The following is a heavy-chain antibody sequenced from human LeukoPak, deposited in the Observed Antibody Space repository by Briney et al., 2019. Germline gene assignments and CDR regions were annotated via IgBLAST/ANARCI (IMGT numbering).Heavy chain of an antibody. CDR3: ARLISLRYYDY. CDR2: IYYSGST. CDR1: GGSITSSGHY. Sequence: KASETLSLTCTVSGGSITSSGHYWGWVRQPPGKGLEWIGSIYYSGSTYYTPSLKSRVTIPVDTSKNQFSLKLSSVSAADTAVYYCARLISLRYYDYWGQGTLVTVSS. V-gene: IGHV4-39*01. D-gene: IGHD3-9*01. J-gene: IGHJ4*02.